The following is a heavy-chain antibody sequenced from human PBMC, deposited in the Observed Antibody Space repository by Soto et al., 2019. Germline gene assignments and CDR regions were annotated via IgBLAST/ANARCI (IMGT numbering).Heavy chain of an antibody. Sequence: ASVKVSCKASGFRLTGYYFHWIRAAPGQGLEWLGWINPNTGGTTYAQKFQGRVTMTRDTSITTAYMELSTLSSDDTAMYYCTRASTVAGGSSKSLPNNYWGQGTLVTVSS. J-gene: IGHJ4*02. V-gene: IGHV1-2*02. CDR2: INPNTGGT. D-gene: IGHD6-19*01. CDR3: TRASTVAGGSSKSLPNNY. CDR1: GFRLTGYY.